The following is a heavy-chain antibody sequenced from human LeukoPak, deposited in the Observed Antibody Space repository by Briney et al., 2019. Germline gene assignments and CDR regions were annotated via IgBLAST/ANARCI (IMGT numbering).Heavy chain of an antibody. CDR2: INHSGST. Sequence: SETLSLTCSVYGGSFSGYSWNWIRLAPGKGLEWIGEINHSGSTNYNPSLKRRVTMAIDTSKKQVSLRLSSLTAADTAVYYCARDGFRNDCTGDTCYLRGRATYYFDYWGQGTQVTVSS. CDR3: ARDGFRNDCTGDTCYLRGRATYYFDY. CDR1: GGSFSGYS. D-gene: IGHD2-15*01. V-gene: IGHV4-34*01. J-gene: IGHJ4*02.